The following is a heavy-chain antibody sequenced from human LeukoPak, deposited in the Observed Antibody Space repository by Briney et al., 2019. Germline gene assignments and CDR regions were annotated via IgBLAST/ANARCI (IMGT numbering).Heavy chain of an antibody. V-gene: IGHV1-8*01. CDR1: GNAFTISD. CDR3: ARDWVFTYYDFWSGYSYFDY. CDR2: MNPHSGNT. Sequence: ASVKVSCKASGNAFTISDFNWVRQATGQGPEWMGWMNPHSGNTGYAQKFQGRVTMTRNISINTAYLEISSLTSEDTAVYYCARDWVFTYYDFWSGYSYFDYWGQGTLVTVSS. J-gene: IGHJ4*02. D-gene: IGHD3-3*01.